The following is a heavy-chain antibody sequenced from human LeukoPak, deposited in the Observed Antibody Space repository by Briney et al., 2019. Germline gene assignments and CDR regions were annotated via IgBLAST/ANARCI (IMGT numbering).Heavy chain of an antibody. V-gene: IGHV5-51*01. CDR3: ARQQGTYCGGDCYANQFDY. J-gene: IGHJ4*02. Sequence: GEPLKISCKGSGYSFTSYWIGWVRQMPGKGLEWMGIIYPGDSDTRYSPSFQGQVTISADKSISTAYLQWSSLKASDTAMYYCARQQGTYCGGDCYANQFDYWGQGTLVTVSS. CDR2: IYPGDSDT. D-gene: IGHD2-21*02. CDR1: GYSFTSYW.